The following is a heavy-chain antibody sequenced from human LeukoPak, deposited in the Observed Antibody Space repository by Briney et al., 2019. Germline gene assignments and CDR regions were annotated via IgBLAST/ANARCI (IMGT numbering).Heavy chain of an antibody. Sequence: PSETLSLTCTVSGGSISSYYWSWIRQPPGKGPEWIGYIYYSGSTNYNPSLKSRVTISVDTSKNQFSLKLSSVTAADTAIYYCARIGHNLYQTFDFWGNGNLITVSS. CDR1: GGSISSYY. CDR3: ARIGHNLYQTFDF. V-gene: IGHV4-59*01. CDR2: IYYSGST. J-gene: IGHJ4*01. D-gene: IGHD2-2*01.